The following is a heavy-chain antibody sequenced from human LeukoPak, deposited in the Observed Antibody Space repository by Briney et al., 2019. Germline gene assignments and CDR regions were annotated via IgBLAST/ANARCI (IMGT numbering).Heavy chain of an antibody. CDR2: ISYDGSNK. J-gene: IGHJ4*02. D-gene: IGHD1-26*01. CDR1: GFTFSSYG. CDR3: AKDQWELLGLDY. Sequence: GRSLRLSCAASGFTFSSYGRHWVRQAPGKGLEWVAVISYDGSNKYYADSVKGRFTISRDNSKNTLYLQMNSLRAEDTAVYYCAKDQWELLGLDYWGQGTLVTVSS. V-gene: IGHV3-30*18.